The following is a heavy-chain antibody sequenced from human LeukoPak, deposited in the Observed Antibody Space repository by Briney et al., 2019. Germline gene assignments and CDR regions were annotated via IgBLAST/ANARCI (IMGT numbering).Heavy chain of an antibody. CDR2: INHSGST. J-gene: IGHJ4*02. V-gene: IGHV4-59*08. CDR3: ARLGSSFLFDY. Sequence: SETLSLTCTVSGGSISSYYWSWIRQPPGKGLEWIGEINHSGSTNYNPSLKSRVTISVDTSKNQFSLKLSSVTAADTAVYYCARLGSSFLFDYWGQGTLVTVSS. CDR1: GGSISSYY. D-gene: IGHD6-13*01.